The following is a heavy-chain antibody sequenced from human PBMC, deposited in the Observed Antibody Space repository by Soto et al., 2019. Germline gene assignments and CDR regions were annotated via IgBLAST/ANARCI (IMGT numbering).Heavy chain of an antibody. CDR2: IIPMFGTA. CDR1: GDTFSSYA. CDR3: ARVGPAHYYDSSGYYSPLDY. J-gene: IGHJ4*02. V-gene: IGHV1-69*13. Sequence: ASVKVSCKASGDTFSSYAINWVRQAPGQGLEWMGGIIPMFGTANYAQKFKGRVTITAGESTSTVFMELSSLRSEDTAVYYCARVGPAHYYDSSGYYSPLDYWGQGTLVTVSS. D-gene: IGHD3-22*01.